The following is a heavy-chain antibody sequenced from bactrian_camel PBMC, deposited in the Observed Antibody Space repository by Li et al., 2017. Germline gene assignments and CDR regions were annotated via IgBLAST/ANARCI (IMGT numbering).Heavy chain of an antibody. CDR1: GFTFTHSW. D-gene: IGHD6*01. Sequence: HVQLVESGGGSVQAGGSLRLSCAASGFTFTHSWMYWVRQAPGKGLEWVSSIGNTGSIIRYAGSVKGRFTISRDNAKNTVYLQLNSLKSEDTALYYCTTSWYGGRSDPTGYGMDYWGKGTQVTVSS. V-gene: IGHV3S1*01. CDR2: IGNTGSII. J-gene: IGHJ7*01.